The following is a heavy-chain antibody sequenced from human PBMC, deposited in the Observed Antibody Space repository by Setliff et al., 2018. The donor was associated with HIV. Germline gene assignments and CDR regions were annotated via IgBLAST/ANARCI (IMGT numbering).Heavy chain of an antibody. Sequence: GGSLRLSCAASGFTFSSYEINWVRQAPGKGLEWVSYISSSGSTIYYADSVKGRFTISRDNAKNSLYLQMSSLRAEDTAVYYCATLHHDVSTGRAHYFDYWGQGTLVTVSS. J-gene: IGHJ4*02. CDR3: ATLHHDVSTGRAHYFDY. CDR1: GFTFSSYE. D-gene: IGHD3-9*01. V-gene: IGHV3-48*03. CDR2: ISSSGSTI.